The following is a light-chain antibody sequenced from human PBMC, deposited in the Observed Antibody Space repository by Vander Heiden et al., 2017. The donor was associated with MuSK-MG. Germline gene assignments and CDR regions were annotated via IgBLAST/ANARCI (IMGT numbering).Light chain of an antibody. CDR1: QSVSSSY. V-gene: IGKV3-20*01. CDR3: LQYSGSPLT. Sequence: EIVLMQSSGTLSLSPGETATLSCRASQSVSSSYLAWYQQKPGQAPRLLIYGASGRATGMPDRFSGSGSGTDFTLTISRLEPEDFAVYYCLQYSGSPLTFAGESKVGIK. CDR2: GAS. J-gene: IGKJ4*01.